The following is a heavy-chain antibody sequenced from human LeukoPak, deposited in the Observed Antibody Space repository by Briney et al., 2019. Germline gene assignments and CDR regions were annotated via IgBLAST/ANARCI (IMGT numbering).Heavy chain of an antibody. CDR1: GFIFSNYA. V-gene: IGHV3-23*01. Sequence: GGSLRLSWAASGFIFSNYAITWIRQAPGKGLEWVSEISGSGESTYYGDSVKGRFTISRDNSKNTLYLQMNSLRAGDTAIYYCAREDWDFDYWGQGTLVTVSS. CDR2: ISGSGEST. D-gene: IGHD3-9*01. CDR3: AREDWDFDY. J-gene: IGHJ4*02.